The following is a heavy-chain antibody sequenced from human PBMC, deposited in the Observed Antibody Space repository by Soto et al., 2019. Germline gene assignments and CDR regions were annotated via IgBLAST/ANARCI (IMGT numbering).Heavy chain of an antibody. V-gene: IGHV1-69*12. J-gene: IGHJ4*02. CDR3: VRVVAIPGYPDN. CDR1: GGTFSSYA. Sequence: QVQLVQSGAEVRQPASSVKVSCKTSGGTFSSYAISWVRQAPGQGLEWMGGIVPIVDTSTYAQKFQGRVTITADESTSTAHMELSSLRSDDTAIYYCVRVVAIPGYPDNWGQGTLVTVSS. CDR2: IVPIVDTS. D-gene: IGHD5-12*01.